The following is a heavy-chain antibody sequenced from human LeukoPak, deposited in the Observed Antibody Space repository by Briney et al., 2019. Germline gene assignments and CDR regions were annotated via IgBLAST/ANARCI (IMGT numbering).Heavy chain of an antibody. CDR2: INPNSGGT. J-gene: IGHJ4*02. CDR1: GYTFTGYY. D-gene: IGHD1-26*01. CDR3: ARVGGGDYVDY. V-gene: IGHV1-2*02. Sequence: ASVKVSCKASGYTFTGYYMHWVRQAPGQGLEWMGWINPNSGGTYYAQKFQGRVTMTRDTSISTAYMELSRLRSDDTAVYYCARVGGGDYVDYWGQGTLVTVSS.